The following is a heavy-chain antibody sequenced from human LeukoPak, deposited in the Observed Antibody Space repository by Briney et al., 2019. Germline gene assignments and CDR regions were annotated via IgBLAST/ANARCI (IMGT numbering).Heavy chain of an antibody. D-gene: IGHD3-16*02. V-gene: IGHV4-59*01. Sequence: SETLSLTCAVSGGSISSYYWSWIRQPPGKGLEWIGYIYYSGNTTYNPSPKSRDTISVDTSKNQFSLKLISVTAADTAVYYCARGEQIDYVWGTYRYTGSTFDYWGQGTLVTVSS. CDR1: GGSISSYY. CDR3: ARGEQIDYVWGTYRYTGSTFDY. J-gene: IGHJ4*02. CDR2: IYYSGNT.